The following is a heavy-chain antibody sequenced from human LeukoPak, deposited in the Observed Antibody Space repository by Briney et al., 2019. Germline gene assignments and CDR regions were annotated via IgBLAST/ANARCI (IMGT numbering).Heavy chain of an antibody. Sequence: ASVKVSCKASGYTFTHYDINWVRQATGQGLEWMGWMNPNSGNTRYAQKFQGRATNTRHTPISTPSIELSSLRSEDTAVYYCARGGNQLTDAFDIWGQGTMVTVSS. CDR2: MNPNSGNT. J-gene: IGHJ3*02. CDR1: GYTFTHYD. V-gene: IGHV1-8*01. D-gene: IGHD6-6*01. CDR3: ARGGNQLTDAFDI.